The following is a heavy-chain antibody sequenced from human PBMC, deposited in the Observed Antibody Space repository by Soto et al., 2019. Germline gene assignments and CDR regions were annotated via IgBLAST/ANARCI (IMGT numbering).Heavy chain of an antibody. V-gene: IGHV4-39*01. CDR1: GGSISSSSYY. CDR2: IYYRGST. CDR3: VRQGRGYDFWSGSDY. J-gene: IGHJ4*02. D-gene: IGHD3-3*01. Sequence: SETLSLTCTVSGGSISSSSYYWVWIRQPPGKGLKWIGSIYYRGSTYYNPSLESRITISLDTSKNQFSLKLTSVTAADTAVHFCVRQGRGYDFWSGSDYWGQGALVTVSS.